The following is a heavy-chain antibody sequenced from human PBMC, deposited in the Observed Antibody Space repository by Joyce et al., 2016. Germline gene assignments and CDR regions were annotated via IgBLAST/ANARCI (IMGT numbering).Heavy chain of an antibody. J-gene: IGHJ4*02. D-gene: IGHD2-2*01. CDR2: IDSSRNYR. V-gene: IGHV3-21*01. CDR1: GFSFSSHG. CDR3: ARDPPDIEVVPVAPTFDY. Sequence: ELQLVESGGGLVRPGGSLRLSCVGSGFSFSSHGMNWVRQAPGKGLEWISCIDSSRNYRYYTDSVRGRFTISRDNAKKSLYLQMNSLRDEDTAVYYCARDPPDIEVVPVAPTFDYWGQGTPVTVSS.